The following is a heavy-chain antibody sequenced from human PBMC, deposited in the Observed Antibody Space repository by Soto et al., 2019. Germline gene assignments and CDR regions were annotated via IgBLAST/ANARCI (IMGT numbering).Heavy chain of an antibody. CDR2: IYYSGST. J-gene: IGHJ6*02. Sequence: PSETLSLTCTVSGGSISSSSYYWGWIRQPPGKGLEWIGSIYYSGSTYYNPSLKSRVTISVDTSKNQFSLKLSSVTAADTAVYYCATHGYYDSSDYYGMDVWGQGTTVTVSS. V-gene: IGHV4-39*01. D-gene: IGHD3-22*01. CDR1: GGSISSSSYY. CDR3: ATHGYYDSSDYYGMDV.